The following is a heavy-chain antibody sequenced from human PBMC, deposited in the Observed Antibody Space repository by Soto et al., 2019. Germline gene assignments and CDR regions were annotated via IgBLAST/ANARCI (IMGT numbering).Heavy chain of an antibody. CDR3: ATSYDSGFDP. CDR1: GYIFTGYW. D-gene: IGHD5-12*01. CDR2: ISVYNGNT. Sequence: PGESLKISCKASGYIFTGYWIGWVRQMPGQGLEWMGWISVYNGNTDYAQKFQGRVTMTTDTSTSTAYMELRSLRSDDTAVYYCATSYDSGFDPWGQGTLVTVSS. V-gene: IGHV1-18*04. J-gene: IGHJ5*02.